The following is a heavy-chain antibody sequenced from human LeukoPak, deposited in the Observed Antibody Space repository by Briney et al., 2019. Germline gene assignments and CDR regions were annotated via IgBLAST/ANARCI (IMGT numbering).Heavy chain of an antibody. V-gene: IGHV3-48*01. D-gene: IGHD3-3*01. CDR3: ARDRSLRFLEWLLSY. CDR2: ISSSRYTI. Sequence: PGGSLRLSCAASGFTFSSYSMNWVRQAPGKGLEWVSYISSSRYTIYYADSVKGRFTISRDNAKNSLYLQMNSLRAEDTAVYYCARDRSLRFLEWLLSYWGQGTLVTVSS. J-gene: IGHJ4*02. CDR1: GFTFSSYS.